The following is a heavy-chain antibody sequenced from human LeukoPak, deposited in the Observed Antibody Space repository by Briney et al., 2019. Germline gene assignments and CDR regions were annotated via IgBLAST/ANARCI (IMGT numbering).Heavy chain of an antibody. CDR3: ARQWSGSSWLIFDY. CDR2: IYYSGST. D-gene: IGHD6-13*01. J-gene: IGHJ4*02. CDR1: GGSFSNYY. Sequence: SETLSLTCTVSGGSFSNYYWSWIRQPPGKGLEWIGYIYYSGSTNYNPSLKSRVTISVDTSKNQFSLKLSSVAAADTAVYYCARQWSGSSWLIFDYWGQGTLVTVSS. V-gene: IGHV4-59*08.